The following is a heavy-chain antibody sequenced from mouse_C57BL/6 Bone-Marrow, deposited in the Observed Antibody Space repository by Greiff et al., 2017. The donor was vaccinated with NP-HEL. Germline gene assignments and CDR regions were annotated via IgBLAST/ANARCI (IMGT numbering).Heavy chain of an antibody. CDR1: GYAFSSSW. Sequence: VKLQESGPELVKPGASVKISCKASGYAFSSSWMNWVKQRPGKGLEWIGRIYPGDGDTNYNGKFKGKATLTADKSSSTAYMQLSSLTSEDSAVYFCAGYYYGSNYAMDYWGQGTSVTVSS. V-gene: IGHV1-82*01. D-gene: IGHD1-1*01. J-gene: IGHJ4*01. CDR3: AGYYYGSNYAMDY. CDR2: IYPGDGDT.